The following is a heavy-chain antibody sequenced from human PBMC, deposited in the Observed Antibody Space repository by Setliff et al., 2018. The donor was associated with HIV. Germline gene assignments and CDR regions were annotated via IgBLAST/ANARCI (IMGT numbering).Heavy chain of an antibody. J-gene: IGHJ4*02. V-gene: IGHV4-39*01. CDR2: MYYRGTT. CDR1: GGSISSGYY. D-gene: IGHD3-10*01. Sequence: SETLSLTCTVSGGSISSGYYWGWIRQPPGKGLEWIGTMYYRGTTYNNPSLKSRVTFSADTSKNQFSLNLNSVTATDTAVYYCVRQGLTMNRGVPAPILYYFDYWGQGILVTVSS. CDR3: VRQGLTMNRGVPAPILYYFDY.